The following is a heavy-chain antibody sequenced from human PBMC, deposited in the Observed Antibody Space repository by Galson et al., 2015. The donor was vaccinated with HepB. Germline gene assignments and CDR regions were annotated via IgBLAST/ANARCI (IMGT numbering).Heavy chain of an antibody. D-gene: IGHD6-19*01. J-gene: IGHJ6*02. Sequence: SVKVSCKASGYTFTSYYMHWVRQAPGQGLEWMGIINPSGGSTSYAQKLQGRVTMTRDTSTSTVYMELSSLRSEDTAVYYCCKGWYDNGMDVWGQGTTVTVSS. V-gene: IGHV1-46*04. CDR1: GYTFTSYY. CDR3: CKGWYDNGMDV. CDR2: INPSGGST.